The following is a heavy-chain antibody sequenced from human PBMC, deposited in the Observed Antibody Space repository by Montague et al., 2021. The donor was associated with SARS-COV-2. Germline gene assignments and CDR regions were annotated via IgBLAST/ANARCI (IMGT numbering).Heavy chain of an antibody. CDR2: LKLEEST. J-gene: IGHJ5*02. CDR1: GVVVLRCR. D-gene: IGHD3-10*01. Sequence: SETLSLTCAVSGVVVLRCRSGEHTSELRSPMERVWRLKLEESTKYIPSLKSRLTMSVDTSKNQVSLRLTSVTAADTAVYYCARRETRLPVRSAFPVWLGDLFADWFDPWGRGTLVIVS. CDR3: ARRETRLPVRSAFPVWLGDLFADWFDP. V-gene: IGHV4-34*01.